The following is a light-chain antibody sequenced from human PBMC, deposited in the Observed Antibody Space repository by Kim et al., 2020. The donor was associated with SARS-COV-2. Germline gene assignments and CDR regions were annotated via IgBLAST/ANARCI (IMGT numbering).Light chain of an antibody. CDR2: EDN. CDR3: QAWGTRTVV. CDR1: KLEDKF. Sequence: SYELTQPPSVSVSPGQTASITCSGDKLEDKFTYWYQQKPGQSPVLVIYEDNKRPSGIPDRFSASNSGNTATLTISGTQAVDGADYSCQAWGTRTVVFGGGTQLTVL. J-gene: IGLJ2*01. V-gene: IGLV3-1*01.